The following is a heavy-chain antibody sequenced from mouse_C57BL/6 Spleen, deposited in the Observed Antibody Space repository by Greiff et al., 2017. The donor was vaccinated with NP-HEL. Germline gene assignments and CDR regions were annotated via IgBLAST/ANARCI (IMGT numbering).Heavy chain of an antibody. CDR1: GYAFSSYW. CDR3: ARSLYDGYYAMDY. V-gene: IGHV1-80*01. CDR2: IYPGDGDT. J-gene: IGHJ4*01. D-gene: IGHD2-3*01. Sequence: VQLQQSGAELVKPGASVKISCKASGYAFSSYWMNWVKQRPGKGLEWIGQIYPGDGDTNYNGKFKGKATLTADKSSSTAYMQLSSLTSEDSAVYFCARSLYDGYYAMDYWGQGTSVTVSS.